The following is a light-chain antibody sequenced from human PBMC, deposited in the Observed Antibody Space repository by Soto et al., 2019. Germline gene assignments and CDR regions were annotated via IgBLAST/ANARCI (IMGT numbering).Light chain of an antibody. CDR1: SSNIGVNT. Sequence: QLVLTQPPSASGTPGQRVAISCSGGSSNIGVNTVSWYQQLPGTAPKLLIYVNTQRPSGVPDRISGSRSGTSASLAISGLQSEDEADYYCAAWDDSLNGYVFGSGTKLTVL. J-gene: IGLJ1*01. CDR3: AAWDDSLNGYV. CDR2: VNT. V-gene: IGLV1-44*01.